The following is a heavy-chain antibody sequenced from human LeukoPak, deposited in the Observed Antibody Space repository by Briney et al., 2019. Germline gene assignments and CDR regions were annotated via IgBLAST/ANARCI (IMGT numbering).Heavy chain of an antibody. Sequence: GGSLRLSCAASGFTFSSYAMHWVRQAPGKGLEWVAVISYDGSNKYYADSVKGRFTISRDNSKNTLYLQMNSLRAEDTAVCYCARVDTAMVRYFYFDYWGQGTLVTVSS. CDR1: GFTFSSYA. V-gene: IGHV3-30-3*01. CDR3: ARVDTAMVRYFYFDY. D-gene: IGHD5-18*01. CDR2: ISYDGSNK. J-gene: IGHJ4*02.